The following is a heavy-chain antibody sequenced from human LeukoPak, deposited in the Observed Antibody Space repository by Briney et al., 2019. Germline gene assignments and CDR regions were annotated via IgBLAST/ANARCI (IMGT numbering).Heavy chain of an antibody. CDR2: IYYSGST. D-gene: IGHD6-13*01. Sequence: PSETLSLTCTVSGGSISSYYWSWIRQPPGKGLEWIGYIYYSGSTNYNPSLKSRVTISVDTSKNQFSLKLSSVTAANTAVYYCARVVTGIAAARREGWFDPWGQGTLVTVSS. CDR3: ARVVTGIAAARREGWFDP. CDR1: GGSISSYY. V-gene: IGHV4-59*01. J-gene: IGHJ5*02.